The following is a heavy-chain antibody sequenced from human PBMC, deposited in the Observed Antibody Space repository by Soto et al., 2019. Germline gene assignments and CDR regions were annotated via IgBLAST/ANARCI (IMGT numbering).Heavy chain of an antibody. Sequence: SETLSLTCTVSGGSISSSSYYWGWIRQPPGKGLEWIGSIYYSGSTYYNPPLKSRVTISVDTSKNQFSLKLSSVTAADTAVYYCARLTDYGDYVGYYYGMDVWGQGTTVTVPS. V-gene: IGHV4-39*01. CDR2: IYYSGST. D-gene: IGHD4-17*01. CDR3: ARLTDYGDYVGYYYGMDV. CDR1: GGSISSSSYY. J-gene: IGHJ6*02.